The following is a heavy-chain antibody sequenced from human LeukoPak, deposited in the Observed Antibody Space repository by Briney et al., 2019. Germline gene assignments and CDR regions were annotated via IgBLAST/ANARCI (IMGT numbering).Heavy chain of an antibody. CDR2: IYHSGST. D-gene: IGHD3-3*01. CDR3: ARPSSTIFGVVN. CDR1: GGSISSGGYY. J-gene: IGHJ4*02. Sequence: SQTLSLTCTVSGGSISSGGYYWSWIRQPPGTGLEWIGYIYHSGSTYYNPSLKSRVTISVDTSKNQFSLKLSSVTAADTAVYYCARPSSTIFGVVNWGQGTLVTVSS. V-gene: IGHV4-30-2*03.